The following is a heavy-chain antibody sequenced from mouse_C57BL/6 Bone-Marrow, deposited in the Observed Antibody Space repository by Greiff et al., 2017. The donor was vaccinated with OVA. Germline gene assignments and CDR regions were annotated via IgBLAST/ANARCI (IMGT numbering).Heavy chain of an antibody. D-gene: IGHD4-1*01. CDR3: ARNGANWDVDWYFDV. J-gene: IGHJ1*03. V-gene: IGHV5-4*01. Sequence: EVQLQQSGGGLVKPGGSLKLSCAASGFTFSSYAMSWVRQTPEKRLEWVATISDGGSYTYYPDNVKGRFTISRDNAKNNLYLQMSHLKSEDTAMYYCARNGANWDVDWYFDVWGTGTTVTVSS. CDR2: ISDGGSYT. CDR1: GFTFSSYA.